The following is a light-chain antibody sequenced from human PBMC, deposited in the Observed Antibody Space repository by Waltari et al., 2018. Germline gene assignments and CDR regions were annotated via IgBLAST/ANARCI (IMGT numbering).Light chain of an antibody. CDR2: AAS. CDR3: QQTYTTPTWT. J-gene: IGKJ1*01. CDR1: QTISKY. V-gene: IGKV1-39*01. Sequence: DIQMTQSPLSLSASVGDSVTITCRARQTISKYLNWYQQKPGKAPKPLIHAASRLQSGVPSRFSGSGSETEFTLTINSLQLEDCAIYYCQQTYTTPTWTFGQGTRVDIK.